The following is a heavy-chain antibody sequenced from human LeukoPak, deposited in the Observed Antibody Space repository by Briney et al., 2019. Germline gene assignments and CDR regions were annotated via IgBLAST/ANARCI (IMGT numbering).Heavy chain of an antibody. D-gene: IGHD1-26*01. J-gene: IGHJ3*02. V-gene: IGHV4-39*07. CDR1: GGSIGSSSYY. CDR3: ARDTGADAFDI. Sequence: SETLSLTCTVSGGSIGSSSYYWGWIRQPPGKGLEWIGSIYYSGSTYYNPSLKSRVTISVDTSKNQFSLKLSSVTAADTAVYYCARDTGADAFDIWGQGTMVTVSS. CDR2: IYYSGST.